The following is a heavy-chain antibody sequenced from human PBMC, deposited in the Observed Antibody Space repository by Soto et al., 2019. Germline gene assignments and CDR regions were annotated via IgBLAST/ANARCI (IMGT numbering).Heavy chain of an antibody. D-gene: IGHD3-22*01. CDR2: ISAYNGNT. CDR3: AREKYYYDSSGPYYFDY. Sequence: ASVKVSCKASGYTFTSYGISWVRQAPGQGLEWMGWISAYNGNTNYAQKLQGRVTMTTDTSTSTAYMEMRSLRSDDTAVYYCAREKYYYDSSGPYYFDYWGQGTLVTVSS. CDR1: GYTFTSYG. V-gene: IGHV1-18*01. J-gene: IGHJ4*02.